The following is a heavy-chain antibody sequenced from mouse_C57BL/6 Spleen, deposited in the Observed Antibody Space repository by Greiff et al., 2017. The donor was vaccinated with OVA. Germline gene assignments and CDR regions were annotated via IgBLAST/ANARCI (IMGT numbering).Heavy chain of an antibody. CDR2: IYPGSGST. J-gene: IGHJ2*01. D-gene: IGHD2-5*01. Sequence: QVQLQQSGAELVKPGASVKMSCKASGYTFTSYWITWVKQRPGQGLEWIGDIYPGSGSTNYNEKFKSKATLTVDTSSSTAYMQLSSLTSEDSAVYYCARSRSNSYYFDYWGQGTTLTVSS. CDR1: GYTFTSYW. CDR3: ARSRSNSYYFDY. V-gene: IGHV1-55*01.